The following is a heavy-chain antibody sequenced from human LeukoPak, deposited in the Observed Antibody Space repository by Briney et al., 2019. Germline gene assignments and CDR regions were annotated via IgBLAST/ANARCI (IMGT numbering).Heavy chain of an antibody. CDR2: INPNSGGT. J-gene: IGHJ4*02. V-gene: IGHV1-2*02. CDR3: ARDYDVVVPAAAFDY. D-gene: IGHD2-2*01. Sequence: ASVKVCCKASGYTFTSYYMHWVRQAPGQGLEWMGWINPNSGGTNYAQKFQGRVTMTRDTSISTAYMELSRLRSDDTAVYYCARDYDVVVPAAAFDYWGQGTLVTVSS. CDR1: GYTFTSYY.